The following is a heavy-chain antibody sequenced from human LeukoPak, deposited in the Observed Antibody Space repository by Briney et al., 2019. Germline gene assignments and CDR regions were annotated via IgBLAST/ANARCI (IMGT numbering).Heavy chain of an antibody. CDR2: IRSKANNDAT. J-gene: IGHJ4*02. Sequence: GGSLRLSCAASGFTFSDSALHWVCQASGKGLEWVGRIRSKANNDATVYAASVKGRFSISRDDSQNTAYLQMNSLETEDTAVYYCTKRDHWGQGTLVTVSS. CDR3: TKRDH. V-gene: IGHV3-73*01. CDR1: GFTFSDSA.